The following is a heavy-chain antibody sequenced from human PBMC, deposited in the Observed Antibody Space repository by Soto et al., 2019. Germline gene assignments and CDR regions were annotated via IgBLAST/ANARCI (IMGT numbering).Heavy chain of an antibody. CDR3: ARNYDVNPALDYWYFDL. J-gene: IGHJ2*01. V-gene: IGHV4-4*07. D-gene: IGHD5-18*01. CDR1: GGSTSGYY. Sequence: QVQLQESGPGLVKASETLSLTCSLSGGSTSGYYWSWIRQPAGKGLEWIGSIYSSGRAHYNPSLKSRLTMSVFQNYFPLTLNSVTAADTAVYYCARNYDVNPALDYWYFDLWGRGTQVTVSS. CDR2: IYSSGRA.